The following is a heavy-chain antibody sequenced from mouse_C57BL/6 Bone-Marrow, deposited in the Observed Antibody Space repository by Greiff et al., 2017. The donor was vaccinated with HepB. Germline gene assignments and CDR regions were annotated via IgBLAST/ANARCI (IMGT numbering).Heavy chain of an antibody. V-gene: IGHV3-3*01. Sequence: EVRLQQSGPSLVRPSQTLSLTCTVTGFSINSYCYWIWIRQLPGNKLEYIGYTFYSGITYYNPSLESRTYITRDTSKNQFSLKLSSVATEDTATYYCAREDNYGAMDYWGQGTSVTVSS. CDR3: AREDNYGAMDY. J-gene: IGHJ4*01. CDR2: TFYSGIT. CDR1: GFSINSYCY. D-gene: IGHD1-1*01.